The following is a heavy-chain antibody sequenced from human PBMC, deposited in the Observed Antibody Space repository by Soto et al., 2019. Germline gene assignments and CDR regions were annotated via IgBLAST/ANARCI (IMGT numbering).Heavy chain of an antibody. D-gene: IGHD5-12*01. CDR1: GGSLSSGGYY. Sequence: QVQLQESGPGLVKPSQTLSLSCTVSGGSLSSGGYYWSWIRQHPGKGLEWIGFIYYSGSTYYNPSLKSRFTISVDTSQNQFSLKLSSVTAADTAVYYCAIDTQRGYSGYFDSWGQGTLVTVSS. CDR2: IYYSGST. V-gene: IGHV4-31*03. J-gene: IGHJ4*02. CDR3: AIDTQRGYSGYFDS.